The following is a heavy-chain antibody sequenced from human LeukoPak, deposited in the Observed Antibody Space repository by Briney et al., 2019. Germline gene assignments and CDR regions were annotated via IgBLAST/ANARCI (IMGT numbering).Heavy chain of an antibody. CDR1: GYTFTDYY. V-gene: IGHV1-2*04. J-gene: IGHJ6*02. CDR2: INPNSGGT. Sequence: ASVKVSCKASGYTFTDYYIHWVRQAPGQGLEWMGRINPNSGGTNYAQKFQGWVTMTRDTSISTAYMELSRLRSDDTAVYYCARGLRRGTTKNPYYYYGMDVWGQGTTVTVSS. D-gene: IGHD1-26*01. CDR3: ARGLRRGTTKNPYYYYGMDV.